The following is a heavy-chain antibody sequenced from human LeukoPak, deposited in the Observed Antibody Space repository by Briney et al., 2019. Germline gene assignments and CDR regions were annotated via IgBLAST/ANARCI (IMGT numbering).Heavy chain of an antibody. CDR2: IYYSGST. J-gene: IGHJ3*02. D-gene: IGHD4-17*01. Sequence: PSETLSLTCTVSGGSISSYYWSWIRQPPWKGLEWIGYIYYSGSTNYNPSLKSRVTISVDTSKNQFSLKLSSVTAADTAVYYCARVDDYGDVDAFDIWGQGTMVTVSS. CDR1: GGSISSYY. CDR3: ARVDDYGDVDAFDI. V-gene: IGHV4-59*01.